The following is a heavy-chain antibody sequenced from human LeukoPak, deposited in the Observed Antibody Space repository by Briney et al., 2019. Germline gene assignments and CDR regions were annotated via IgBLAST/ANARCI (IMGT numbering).Heavy chain of an antibody. CDR1: GGSFSGYY. CDR2: INHSGST. D-gene: IGHD5-18*01. V-gene: IGHV4-34*01. J-gene: IGHJ4*02. CDR3: ARGIQLWRYFDY. Sequence: PSETLSLTCAVYGGSFSGYYWSWIRQPPGKGLEWIGEINHSGSTNYNPSHKSRVTISVDTSKNQFSLKLSSVTAADTAVYYCARGIQLWRYFDYWGQGTLVTVSS.